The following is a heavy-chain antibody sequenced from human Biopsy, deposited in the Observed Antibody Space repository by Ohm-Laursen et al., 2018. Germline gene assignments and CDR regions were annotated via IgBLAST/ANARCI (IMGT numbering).Heavy chain of an antibody. CDR3: ARGDYFDSNGYFWFDP. CDR1: GGSISSGDSY. V-gene: IGHV4-31*01. CDR2: IFNSANT. J-gene: IGHJ5*02. Sequence: TLSLTCTVSGGSISSGDSYWSWIRQRPGKGLEWIGYIFNSANTYYNPSLKNLITISGDTSKNQFSLKLNSVTAADTAVYYCARGDYFDSNGYFWFDPWGQGTLVTVSP. D-gene: IGHD3-22*01.